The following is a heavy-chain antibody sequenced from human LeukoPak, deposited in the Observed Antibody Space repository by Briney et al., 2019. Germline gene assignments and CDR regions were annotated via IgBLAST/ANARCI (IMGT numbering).Heavy chain of an antibody. CDR3: ARGVDDSSGYYFFGPYYFDY. CDR2: INPSGGST. V-gene: IGHV1-46*01. CDR1: GYTFTSYY. D-gene: IGHD3-22*01. Sequence: ASVKVSCKASGYTFTSYYMHWVRQAPGQGLEWMGIINPSGGSTSYAQKFQGRVTMTRDTSTSTVYMELSSLRSEDTAVYYCARGVDDSSGYYFFGPYYFDYWGQGTPVTVSS. J-gene: IGHJ4*02.